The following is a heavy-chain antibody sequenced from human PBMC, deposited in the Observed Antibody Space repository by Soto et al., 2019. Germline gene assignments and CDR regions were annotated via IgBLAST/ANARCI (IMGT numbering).Heavy chain of an antibody. Sequence: PSXTLSLTCAVYGGSLSGYYWSWIRQPPVNGLEWIGEINHSGSTNYHPSLKSRVTISVDTSKNQFSLKLSSVTAADTAVYYCARGRKAAAGKSRYYYYMDVWSKGTTVTVSS. V-gene: IGHV4-34*01. CDR2: INHSGST. CDR1: GGSLSGYY. D-gene: IGHD6-13*01. CDR3: ARGRKAAAGKSRYYYYMDV. J-gene: IGHJ6*03.